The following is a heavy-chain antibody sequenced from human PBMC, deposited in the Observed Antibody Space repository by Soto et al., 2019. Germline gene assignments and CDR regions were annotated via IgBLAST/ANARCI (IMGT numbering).Heavy chain of an antibody. V-gene: IGHV3-23*01. CDR1: GFTFSSYA. Sequence: VQLLESGGGLVQPGGSLRLSCAASGFTFSSYAMSWVRQAPGKGLEWVSAISGSGGSTYYADSLKGRFTISRDNSNNTLYLQMNSLRAEDKAVYYCAHTRDYGGNSGRDYWGQGTLVTVSS. CDR3: AHTRDYGGNSGRDY. CDR2: ISGSGGST. J-gene: IGHJ4*02. D-gene: IGHD4-17*01.